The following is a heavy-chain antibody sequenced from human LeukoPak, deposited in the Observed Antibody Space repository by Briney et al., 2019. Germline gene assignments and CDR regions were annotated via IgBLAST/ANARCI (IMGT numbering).Heavy chain of an antibody. D-gene: IGHD4-17*01. CDR2: ISAYNGNT. J-gene: IGHJ4*02. CDR1: GYTFTSYA. Sequence: ASVKVSCKAYGYTFTSYAIHWVRQAPGQRLEWMGWISAYNGNTNYAQKLQGRVTMTTDTSTSTAYMELRSLRSDDTAVYYCARDSWAYYGDYEDNYFDYWGQGTLVTVSS. V-gene: IGHV1-18*01. CDR3: ARDSWAYYGDYEDNYFDY.